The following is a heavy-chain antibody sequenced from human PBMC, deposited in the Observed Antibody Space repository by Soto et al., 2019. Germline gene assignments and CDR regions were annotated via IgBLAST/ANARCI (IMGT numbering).Heavy chain of an antibody. J-gene: IGHJ2*01. CDR2: IFSNDEK. Sequence: QVTLKESGPVLVKPTETLTLTCTVSGFSLSNARMGVSWIRQPPGKALEWLAHIFSNDEKSYSTPLKSRLTSSKDTSKSQVVLTMTNMDPVDTATYYCARIIFYSNYQYLGYFDLWGRGTLVTVSS. D-gene: IGHD4-4*01. CDR3: ARIIFYSNYQYLGYFDL. CDR1: GFSLSNARMG. V-gene: IGHV2-26*01.